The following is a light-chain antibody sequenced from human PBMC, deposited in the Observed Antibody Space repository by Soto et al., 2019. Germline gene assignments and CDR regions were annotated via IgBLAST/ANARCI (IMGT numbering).Light chain of an antibody. CDR2: EVS. Sequence: QSVLTQPASVSGSPGQSITISCTGTSSDVGAFSYVSWYQQHPGKAPKLIIFEVSDRPSGVSYRFSGSKSANTASLTISGLQADDEADYYCTSYTGTNTPYVFGTGTKVNVL. CDR1: SSDVGAFSY. V-gene: IGLV2-14*01. J-gene: IGLJ1*01. CDR3: TSYTGTNTPYV.